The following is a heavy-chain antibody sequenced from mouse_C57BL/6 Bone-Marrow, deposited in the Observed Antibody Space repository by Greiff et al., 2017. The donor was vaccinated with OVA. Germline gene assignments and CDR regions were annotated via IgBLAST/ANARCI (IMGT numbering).Heavy chain of an antibody. CDR2: ISSGSSTI. D-gene: IGHD1-1*01. V-gene: IGHV5-17*01. CDR3: ARGDYYGSTGMDY. J-gene: IGHJ4*01. CDR1: GFTFSDYG. Sequence: EVHLVESGGGLVKPGGSLKLSCAASGFTFSDYGMHWVRQAPEKGLEWVAYISSGSSTIYYADTVKGRFTISRDNAKNTLFLQMTSLRSEDTAMYYCARGDYYGSTGMDYWGQGTSVTVSS.